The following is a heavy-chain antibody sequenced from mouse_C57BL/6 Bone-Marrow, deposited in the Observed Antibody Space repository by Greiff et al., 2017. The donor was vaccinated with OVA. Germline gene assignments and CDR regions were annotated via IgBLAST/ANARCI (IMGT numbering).Heavy chain of an antibody. CDR2: ISDGGSYT. J-gene: IGHJ2*01. Sequence: EVKLVESGGGLVKPGGSLKLSCAASGFTFSSYAMSWVRQTPEKRLEWVATISDGGSYTYYPDNVKGRFTISRDNAKNNLYLQMSHLKSEDTAMYYCARGGTTVVATNFDYWGQGTTLTVSS. D-gene: IGHD1-1*01. CDR1: GFTFSSYA. V-gene: IGHV5-4*03. CDR3: ARGGTTVVATNFDY.